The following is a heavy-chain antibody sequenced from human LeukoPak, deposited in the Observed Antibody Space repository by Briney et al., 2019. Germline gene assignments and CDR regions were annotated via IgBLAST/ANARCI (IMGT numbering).Heavy chain of an antibody. Sequence: SETLSLTCTVSGGSISIYYWSWLRQPAGKGLEWIGRIYTSGSTNYNPSLKSRVTMSVDTSKNQFSLKLSSVTAADTAVYYCARVSGRFTWYFDLWGRGTLVTVSS. V-gene: IGHV4-4*07. CDR3: ARVSGRFTWYFDL. CDR1: GGSISIYY. CDR2: IYTSGST. J-gene: IGHJ2*01.